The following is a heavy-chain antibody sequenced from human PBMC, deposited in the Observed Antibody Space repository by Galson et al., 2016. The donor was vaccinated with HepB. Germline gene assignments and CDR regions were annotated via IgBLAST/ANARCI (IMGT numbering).Heavy chain of an antibody. D-gene: IGHD2/OR15-2a*01. CDR2: IYPGDSDA. Sequence: QSGAEVKKPGESLKISCQGSGYRFSNYWIGWVRQLPGKGLEWMGIIYPGDSDARYSPSFQGQVTISADKSIGTAYLQWTSLQASDTAMYYCARHFGYCNTNAWLGHYWFDPWGQGTLVTVSS. CDR1: GYRFSNYW. J-gene: IGHJ5*02. V-gene: IGHV5-51*01. CDR3: ARHFGYCNTNAWLGHYWFDP.